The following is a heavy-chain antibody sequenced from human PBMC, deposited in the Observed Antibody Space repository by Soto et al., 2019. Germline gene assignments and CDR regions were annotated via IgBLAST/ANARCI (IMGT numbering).Heavy chain of an antibody. CDR2: ISSGASEK. Sequence: QVRRVGAGGGGVQPGWSLRLSCAASGFSFISYGMHWGRQTPDKGLEWVAAISSGASEKYYSDSVRGRFTISRDNSKNTLYLEMNSLSDEDTAMYYCAKNTGRGKWYFDVWGRGTQVTVS. J-gene: IGHJ2*01. CDR1: GFSFISYG. V-gene: IGHV3-30*18. CDR3: AKNTGRGKWYFDV. D-gene: IGHD3-10*01.